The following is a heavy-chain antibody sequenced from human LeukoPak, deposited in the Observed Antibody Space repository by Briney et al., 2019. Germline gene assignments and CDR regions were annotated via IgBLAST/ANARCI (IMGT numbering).Heavy chain of an antibody. V-gene: IGHV3-66*02. Sequence: GGSLRLSCAASGFTVSSNYMSWVRQAPGKGLEWVSVIYSGGSTYYADSVKGRFTISRDNSKNTLYLQMNSLRAEDTAVCYCARVGTGYDYDYYGMDVWGQGTTVTVSS. CDR1: GFTVSSNY. J-gene: IGHJ6*02. CDR2: IYSGGST. CDR3: ARVGTGYDYDYYGMDV. D-gene: IGHD5-12*01.